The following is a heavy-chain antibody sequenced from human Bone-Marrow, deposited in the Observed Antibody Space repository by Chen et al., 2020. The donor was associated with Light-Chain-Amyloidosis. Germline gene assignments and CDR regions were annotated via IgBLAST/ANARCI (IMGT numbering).Heavy chain of an antibody. D-gene: IGHD1-1*01. J-gene: IGHJ5*01. Sequence: EVDLLQSGGGVVQPGGSLRLSCCGSGFSVPGYTINWFRQAPGKGLEWASCIGGRGGSPFYSDAVRGGVSTSRDLPQNTVLLAMASLSAYHTAFYYCASAPPPLPPLTQLRLIDSRGHGP. CDR1: GFSVPGYT. CDR2: IGGRGGSP. V-gene: IGHV3-23*01. CDR3: ASAPPPLPPLTQLRLIDS.